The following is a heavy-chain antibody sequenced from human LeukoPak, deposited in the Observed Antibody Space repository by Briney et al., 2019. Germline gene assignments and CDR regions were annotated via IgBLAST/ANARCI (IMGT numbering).Heavy chain of an antibody. Sequence: ASVKVSCKASGYTFTGYYMHWVRQAPGQGLEWMGWINPNSGGTNYAQKFQGRVTMTRDTSISTAYMELSRLRSDDTAVCYCAREYSSSWYNWFDPWGQGTLVTVSS. CDR3: AREYSSSWYNWFDP. CDR2: INPNSGGT. CDR1: GYTFTGYY. D-gene: IGHD6-13*01. J-gene: IGHJ5*02. V-gene: IGHV1-2*02.